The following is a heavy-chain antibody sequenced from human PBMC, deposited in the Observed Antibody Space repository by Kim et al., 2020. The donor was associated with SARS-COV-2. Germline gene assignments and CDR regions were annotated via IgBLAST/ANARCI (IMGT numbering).Heavy chain of an antibody. CDR2: IYSSRTT. J-gene: IGHJ4*02. V-gene: IGHV4-59*01. CDR1: GASITNYF. Sequence: SETLSLTCTVSGASITNYFWSWVRQPPGKGLEWIGYIYSSRTTNYNPSLKSRVSTSVDTSKNQFSLKLISVTAADTAVYYCASCGTFYPSLEYWGQGALVTVSS. CDR3: ASCGTFYPSLEY.